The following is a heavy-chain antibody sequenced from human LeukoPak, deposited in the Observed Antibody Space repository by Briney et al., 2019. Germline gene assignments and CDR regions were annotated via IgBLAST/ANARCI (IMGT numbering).Heavy chain of an antibody. J-gene: IGHJ5*02. Sequence: ASVRVSGKASGHTFTGYYMLWVRQAPGQRREGIGWTNPNSGGTNYAQKIQGRVTMTRDTSIRTAYMELSRLRSDDTAVYYCARLDYYDSSGSWGQGTLVTVSS. D-gene: IGHD3-22*01. V-gene: IGHV1-2*02. CDR3: ARLDYYDSSGS. CDR2: TNPNSGGT. CDR1: GHTFTGYY.